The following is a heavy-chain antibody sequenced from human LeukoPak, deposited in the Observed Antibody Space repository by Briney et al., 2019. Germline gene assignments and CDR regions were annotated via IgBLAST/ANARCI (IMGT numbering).Heavy chain of an antibody. J-gene: IGHJ4*02. Sequence: GGSLRLSCAASGFTFSDYYMSWIRQASGKGLEWVSYISSSGSTIYYADSVKGRFTISRDNAKNSLYLQMNSLRAEDTAVYYCARDRSSGWTHYFDYWGQGTLVTVSS. CDR1: GFTFSDYY. V-gene: IGHV3-11*04. D-gene: IGHD6-19*01. CDR3: ARDRSSGWTHYFDY. CDR2: ISSSGSTI.